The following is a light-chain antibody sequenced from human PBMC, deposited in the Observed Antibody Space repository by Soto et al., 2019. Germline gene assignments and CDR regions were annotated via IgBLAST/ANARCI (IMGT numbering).Light chain of an antibody. CDR1: SSNIGSNY. CDR3: AAWDDSLSGRV. Sequence: QSVLTQPPSASGTPGQRVTISCSGSSSNIGSNYVYWYQQLPGTAPKLLIYRNNQRPSGVPDRFSGSKSGTSASLAISGLRSEDEADYYCAAWDDSLSGRVLGTGTKVTVL. V-gene: IGLV1-47*01. CDR2: RNN. J-gene: IGLJ1*01.